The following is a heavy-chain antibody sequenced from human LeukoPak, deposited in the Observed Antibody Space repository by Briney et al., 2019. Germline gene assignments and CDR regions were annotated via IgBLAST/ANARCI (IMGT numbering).Heavy chain of an antibody. V-gene: IGHV3-7*01. CDR1: GFTFSSYW. J-gene: IGHJ4*02. D-gene: IGHD3-10*01. CDR3: ARDIGVLWFGELFYFDY. CDR2: IKDDGSEK. Sequence: PGGSLRLSCVGSGFTFSSYWMTWVRQAPGKGLEWVANIKDDGSEKYSVDSVKGRFTISRDNAKNSLYLQMNSLRAEDTAVYYCARDIGVLWFGELFYFDYWGQGTLVTVSS.